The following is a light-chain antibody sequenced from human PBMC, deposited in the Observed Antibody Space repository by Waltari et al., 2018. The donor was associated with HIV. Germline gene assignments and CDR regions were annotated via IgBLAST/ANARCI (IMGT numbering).Light chain of an antibody. J-gene: IGKJ2*03. V-gene: IGKV3-15*01. CDR1: QRVGNN. Sequence: EIVMTQSPATLSVSPGERVTLSCRDSQRVGNNLAWFQQKPGQAPSLLNYDASIRATGIPARFSGSGSGTEFTLTIGSLQYEDCAIYFCHQYNNWPYSFGQGTKLEIK. CDR2: DAS. CDR3: HQYNNWPYS.